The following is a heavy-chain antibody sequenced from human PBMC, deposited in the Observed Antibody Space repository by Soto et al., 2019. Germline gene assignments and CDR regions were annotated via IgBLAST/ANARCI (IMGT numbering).Heavy chain of an antibody. V-gene: IGHV4-34*01. CDR3: ARRYCSHSYCSYFDV. Sequence: PSATLSLRCSVDGGSGSGSLWRLIRKPPGKGLEWIGEINHSGTTSYSPSLESRVTTSIDTSKNQFSLRMSSVTAADTAIYYCARRYCSHSYCSYFDVLGRGALVTVSS. D-gene: IGHD2-15*01. CDR2: INHSGTT. J-gene: IGHJ4*02. CDR1: GGSGSGSL.